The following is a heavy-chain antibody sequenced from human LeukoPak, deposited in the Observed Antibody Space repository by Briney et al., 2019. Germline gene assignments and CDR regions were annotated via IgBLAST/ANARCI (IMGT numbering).Heavy chain of an antibody. D-gene: IGHD4-17*01. J-gene: IGHJ4*02. CDR3: VKDKVRGDYSNYFDY. Sequence: GGSLRLSCSASGFTFSTYAMHWVRQAPGKGLEYVSGISTNGGSTYYADSVRGRFTISRDNSKNTLYLQMSSLRAEDTAVYYCVKDKVRGDYSNYFDYWGQGSLVTVSS. V-gene: IGHV3-64D*06. CDR2: ISTNGGST. CDR1: GFTFSTYA.